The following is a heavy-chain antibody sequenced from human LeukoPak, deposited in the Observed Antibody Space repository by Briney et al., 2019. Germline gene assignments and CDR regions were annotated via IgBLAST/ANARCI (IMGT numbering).Heavy chain of an antibody. CDR2: FYYNGGT. V-gene: IGHV4-59*01. CDR1: GGSISSYY. D-gene: IGHD2-2*01. CDR3: ARDRYQNWFDP. Sequence: SETLSLTCTVSGGSISSYYWSWIRQPPGKGLEWIGYFYYNGGTNYNPSLKSRVTISGDTSKNQVSLKLSSVTAADPAVYFCARDRYQNWFDPWGQGTLVTVSS. J-gene: IGHJ5*02.